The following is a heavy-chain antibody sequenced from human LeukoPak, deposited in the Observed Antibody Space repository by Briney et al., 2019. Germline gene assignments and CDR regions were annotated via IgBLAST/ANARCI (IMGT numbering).Heavy chain of an antibody. J-gene: IGHJ4*02. CDR2: MRHDGSKK. CDR3: AEGTGSGSFLVDY. Sequence: PGGSLRLSCAASGFSFSSYAMHWGRQAPGKGLEWVAFMRHDGSKKYYADSGQDRFIISRDNSKNTLYLQMNGLRTEDTAVYFCAEGTGSGSFLVDYWGQGTLVTVSS. D-gene: IGHD3-10*01. CDR1: GFSFSSYA. V-gene: IGHV3-30*02.